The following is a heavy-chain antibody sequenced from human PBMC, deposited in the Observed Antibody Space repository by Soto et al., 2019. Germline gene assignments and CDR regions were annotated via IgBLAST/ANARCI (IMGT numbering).Heavy chain of an antibody. Sequence: QVQLVQSGAELKKPGASVKVSCKASGYTFTDYYVHWLRQAPGQGLEWMGWINPTSGVTHYAQKFQGWFTLTRDTSVSTAYKELNRLISDDTAVFFCARGVSGWSPFDVWGQGTLVTVSS. CDR2: INPTSGVT. CDR1: GYTFTDYY. CDR3: ARGVSGWSPFDV. J-gene: IGHJ4*02. V-gene: IGHV1-2*04. D-gene: IGHD6-19*01.